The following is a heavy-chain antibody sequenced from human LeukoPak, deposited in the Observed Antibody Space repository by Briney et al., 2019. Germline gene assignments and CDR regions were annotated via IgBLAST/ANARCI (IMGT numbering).Heavy chain of an antibody. CDR3: ARGPYGSGSYYIGY. Sequence: SETLSLTCTVSGVSISSGGYYWRWIRQHPGKGLEWIGYIYYSGSTYYNPSLESRVTISVDTSKNQFSLKLSSVTAADTAVYYCARGPYGSGSYYIGYWGQGTLVTVSS. D-gene: IGHD3-10*01. J-gene: IGHJ4*02. CDR1: GVSISSGGYY. CDR2: IYYSGST. V-gene: IGHV4-31*03.